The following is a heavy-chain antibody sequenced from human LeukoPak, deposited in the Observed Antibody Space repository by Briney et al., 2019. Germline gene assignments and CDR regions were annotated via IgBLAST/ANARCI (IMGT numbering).Heavy chain of an antibody. Sequence: NPSETLSLTCTVSGDSISSYYWSWIRQAPGKGLEWVSYISSSGSTIYYADSVKGRFTISRDNAKNSLYLQMNSLRAEDTAVYYCARDSVTKGYKHDGLVWVFDYWGQGTLVTVSS. V-gene: IGHV3-11*04. CDR1: GDSISSYY. D-gene: IGHD3/OR15-3a*01. CDR2: ISSSGSTI. CDR3: ARDSVTKGYKHDGLVWVFDY. J-gene: IGHJ4*02.